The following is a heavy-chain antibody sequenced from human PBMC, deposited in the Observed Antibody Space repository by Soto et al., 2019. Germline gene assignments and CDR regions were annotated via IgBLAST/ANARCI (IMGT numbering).Heavy chain of an antibody. CDR1: SCPIPSPRCY. CDR3: ARDTGYSYGHYRWFDP. CDR2: IYYSGST. Sequence: ASETLSLTFPLRSCPIPSPRCYRGLNRQPLGKGLEWIGSIYYSGSTYYNPSLKSRVTISVDTSKNQFSLNLYSLTSADTAVYYCARDTGYSYGHYRWFDPWGQGALVTVS. J-gene: IGHJ5*02. D-gene: IGHD5-18*01. V-gene: IGHV4-39*07.